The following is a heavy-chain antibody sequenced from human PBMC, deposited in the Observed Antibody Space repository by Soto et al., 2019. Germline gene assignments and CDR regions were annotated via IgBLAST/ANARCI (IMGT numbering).Heavy chain of an antibody. V-gene: IGHV3-30-3*01. D-gene: IGHD6-13*01. CDR3: ARDRTVMGEGKQLEYYYYYGMDV. J-gene: IGHJ6*02. CDR2: ISYDGSNK. CDR1: GFTFSSYA. Sequence: GGSLRLSCAASGFTFSSYAMHWVRQAPGKGLEWVAVISYDGSNKYYAGSVKGRFTISRDNSKNTLYLQMNSLRAEDTAVYYCARDRTVMGEGKQLEYYYYYGMDVWGQGTTVTVSS.